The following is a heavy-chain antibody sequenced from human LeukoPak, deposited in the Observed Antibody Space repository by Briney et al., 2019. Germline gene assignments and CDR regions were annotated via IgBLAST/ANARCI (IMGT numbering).Heavy chain of an antibody. CDR3: ARAPSEIGGYYPEYFRH. CDR2: IKSNGGT. D-gene: IGHD3-22*01. Sequence: GGSLRLSCAASVFTFSTYWMHWVRQAPGKGLGWVSRIKSNGGTNYTDSVKGRFTISRDNAKKTVSLQMNSLRPEDTGVYYCARAPSEIGGYYPEYFRHWGQGSMVTVSS. CDR1: VFTFSTYW. J-gene: IGHJ1*01. V-gene: IGHV3-74*01.